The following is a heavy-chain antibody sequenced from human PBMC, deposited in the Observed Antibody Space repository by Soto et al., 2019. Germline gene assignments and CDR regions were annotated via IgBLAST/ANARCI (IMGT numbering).Heavy chain of an antibody. CDR3: AREGAGPDTRGIFDY. CDR2: ISGSGGST. V-gene: IGHV3-23*01. D-gene: IGHD2-15*01. J-gene: IGHJ4*02. Sequence: PGGSLRLSCAASGFTFSSYGMHWVRQAPGKGLEWVSAISGSGGSTYYADSVKGRFTISRDNSKNTLYLQMNSLRAEDTAVYYCAREGAGPDTRGIFDYWGQGNLVTVS. CDR1: GFTFSSYG.